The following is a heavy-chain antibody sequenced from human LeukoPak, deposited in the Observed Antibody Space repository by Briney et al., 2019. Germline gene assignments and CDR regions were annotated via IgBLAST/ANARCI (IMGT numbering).Heavy chain of an antibody. J-gene: IGHJ3*02. CDR3: ARGSLAAGNAFDI. CDR1: GGSISSSSYY. D-gene: IGHD6-13*01. CDR2: IYYSGST. Sequence: PSETLSLTCTVSGGSISSSSYYWGWIRQPPGKGLEWIGSIYYSGSTYYNPSLKSRVTISVDTSKNQFSLKLSSVTAADTAVYYCARGSLAAGNAFDIWGQGTMVTVSS. V-gene: IGHV4-39*07.